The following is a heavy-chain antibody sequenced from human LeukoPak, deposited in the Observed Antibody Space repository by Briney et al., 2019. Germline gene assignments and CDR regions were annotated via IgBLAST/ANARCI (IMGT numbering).Heavy chain of an antibody. V-gene: IGHV4-59*12. CDR1: GGSISSYY. CDR2: IYYSGST. Sequence: TSETLSLTCTVSGGSISSYYWSWIRQPPGKGLECIGYIYYSGSTNYNPSLKSRVTISVDTSKNQFSLKLSSVTAADTAVYYCARFLGGGYYFGYWGQGTLVTVSS. D-gene: IGHD3-16*01. J-gene: IGHJ4*02. CDR3: ARFLGGGYYFGY.